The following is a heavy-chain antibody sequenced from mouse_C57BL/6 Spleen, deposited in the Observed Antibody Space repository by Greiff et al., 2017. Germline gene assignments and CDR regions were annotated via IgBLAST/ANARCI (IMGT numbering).Heavy chain of an antibody. V-gene: IGHV6-3*01. CDR1: GFTFSNYW. CDR3: TGDWAYFDY. CDR2: IRLKSDNYAT. J-gene: IGHJ2*01. Sequence: VQLKESGGGLVQPGGSMKLSCVASGFTFSNYWMNWVRQSPEKGLEWVAQIRLKSDNYATHYAESVKGRFTISRDDSKSSVYLQMNNLRAEDTGIYYCTGDWAYFDYWGQGTTLTVSS. D-gene: IGHD4-1*01.